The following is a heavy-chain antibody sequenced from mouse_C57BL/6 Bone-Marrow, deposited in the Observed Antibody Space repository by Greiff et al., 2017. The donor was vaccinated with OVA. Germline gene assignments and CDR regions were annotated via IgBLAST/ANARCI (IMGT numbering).Heavy chain of an antibody. CDR3: ARSDYYGSSPHFDY. CDR2: INPYNGGT. V-gene: IGHV1-19*01. D-gene: IGHD1-1*01. Sequence: EVQLQQSGPVLVKPGASVKMSCKASGYTFTDYYMNWVKQSHGKSLEWIGVINPYNGGTSYNQKFKGKATLTVDKSSSTAYMELNSLTSEDSAVYYCARSDYYGSSPHFDYWGQGTTLTVSS. CDR1: GYTFTDYY. J-gene: IGHJ2*01.